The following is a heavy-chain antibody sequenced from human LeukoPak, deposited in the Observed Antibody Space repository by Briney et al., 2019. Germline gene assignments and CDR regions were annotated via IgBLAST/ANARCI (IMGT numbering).Heavy chain of an antibody. CDR1: GGTFSSYA. J-gene: IGHJ4*02. CDR3: ARRYCSSTSCYAGMGLPFDY. D-gene: IGHD2-2*01. Sequence: SVKVSCKASGGTFSSYAISWVRQAPGQGLEWMGGIIPIFGTANYAQKFQGRVTITADKSTSTAYIELSSLRSEDTAVYYCARRYCSSTSCYAGMGLPFDYWGQGTLVTVSS. CDR2: IIPIFGTA. V-gene: IGHV1-69*06.